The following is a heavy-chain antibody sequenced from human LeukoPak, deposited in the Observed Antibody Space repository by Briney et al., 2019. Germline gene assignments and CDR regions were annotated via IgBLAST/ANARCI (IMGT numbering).Heavy chain of an antibody. V-gene: IGHV3-13*01. CDR1: GFTFSSYD. D-gene: IGHD6-13*01. CDR3: ARAGYSSSWYSRYFDL. J-gene: IGHJ2*01. CDR2: IGTAGEI. Sequence: GGSLRLSCAASGFTFSSYDMHWVRQATGKGLEWVSGIGTAGEIYYPGSVKGRFTISRENAKNSLYLQMDSLRAGDTAVYYCARAGYSSSWYSRYFDLWGRGTLVSVSS.